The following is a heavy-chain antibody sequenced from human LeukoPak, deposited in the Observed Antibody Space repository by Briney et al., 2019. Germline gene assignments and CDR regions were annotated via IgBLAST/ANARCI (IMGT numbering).Heavy chain of an antibody. V-gene: IGHV1-69*13. CDR3: ARGGRGDSGYDY. D-gene: IGHD5-12*01. J-gene: IGHJ4*02. Sequence: SAKVSCKASGGTFSSYAISWVRQAPGQGLEWMGGIIPIFGTANYAQKFQGRVTITADESTSTAYMELSSLRSEDTAVYYCARGGRGDSGYDYWGQGTLVTVSS. CDR2: IIPIFGTA. CDR1: GGTFSSYA.